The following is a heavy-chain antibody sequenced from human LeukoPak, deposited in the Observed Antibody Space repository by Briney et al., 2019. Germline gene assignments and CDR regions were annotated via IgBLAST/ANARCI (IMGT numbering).Heavy chain of an antibody. D-gene: IGHD5-12*01. CDR1: GFAFESST. V-gene: IGHV3-21*04. J-gene: IGHJ4*02. Sequence: PGGSLRLSCAGSGFAFESSTMTWVRQAPGKGLEWVSLISDTGRDINYADSVRGRFTISRDNTKNSLFLQMDSLRVEDTAIYYCAKGLFSAYDKYLDSWGQGTLVTVSS. CDR3: AKGLFSAYDKYLDS. CDR2: ISDTGRDI.